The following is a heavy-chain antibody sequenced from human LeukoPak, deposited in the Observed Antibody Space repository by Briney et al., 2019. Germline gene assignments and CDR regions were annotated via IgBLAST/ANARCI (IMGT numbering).Heavy chain of an antibody. CDR3: ARTRIGSGSYYYYYYMDV. Sequence: ASVKVSCKASGYTFTSYGISWVRQAPGQGLEWMGWISAYNGNTNYAQKLQGRVTMTTDTSTSTAYMELRSLRSDDTAVYYCARTRIGSGSYYYYYYMDVWGKGTTVTVSS. J-gene: IGHJ6*03. CDR1: GYTFTSYG. D-gene: IGHD1-26*01. CDR2: ISAYNGNT. V-gene: IGHV1-18*01.